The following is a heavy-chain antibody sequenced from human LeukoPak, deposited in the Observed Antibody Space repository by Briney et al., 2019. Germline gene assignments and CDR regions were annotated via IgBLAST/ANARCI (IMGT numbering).Heavy chain of an antibody. J-gene: IGHJ3*01. V-gene: IGHV3-30-3*01. CDR1: GFTFSSYA. Sequence: GGSXRLSCAASGFTFSSYAMHWVRQAPGKXLEWVAVISYDGSNKYYSDSVKGRFTISRDNSKNTVFLQMNSLRAEDTAVYYCAKGGQYSYGRGDVFDVWGQGTMVTVSS. D-gene: IGHD5-18*01. CDR3: AKGGQYSYGRGDVFDV. CDR2: ISYDGSNK.